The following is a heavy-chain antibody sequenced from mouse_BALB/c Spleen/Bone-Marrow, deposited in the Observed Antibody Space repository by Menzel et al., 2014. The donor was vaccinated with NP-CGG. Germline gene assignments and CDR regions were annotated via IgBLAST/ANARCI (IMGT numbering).Heavy chain of an antibody. D-gene: IGHD2-3*01. CDR1: GYTFTSYW. Sequence: VQRVESGAELVKPGASVKLSCKASGYTFTSYWMHWVKQRPGQGLEWIGEIDPSDSYTNYNQKFKGKATLTVDKSSSTAYMQLSSVTSEASAVYYCARWLLGYAMDYWGQGTSVTVSS. CDR3: ARWLLGYAMDY. J-gene: IGHJ4*01. CDR2: IDPSDSYT. V-gene: IGHV1-69*02.